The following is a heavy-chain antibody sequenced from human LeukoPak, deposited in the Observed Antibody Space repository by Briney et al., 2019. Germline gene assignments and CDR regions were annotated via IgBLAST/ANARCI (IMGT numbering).Heavy chain of an antibody. CDR3: ARDFMISDYYDSSGYYYVLGY. CDR2: INPNSGGT. D-gene: IGHD3-22*01. CDR1: GYTFTGYY. V-gene: IGHV1-2*02. J-gene: IGHJ4*02. Sequence: ASVKVSCKASGYTFTGYYMHWVRQAPGQGLEWMGWINPNSGGTNYAQKFQGRVTMTRDTSISTAYMELSRLRSDDTAVYYCARDFMISDYYDSSGYYYVLGYWGQGTLVTVSS.